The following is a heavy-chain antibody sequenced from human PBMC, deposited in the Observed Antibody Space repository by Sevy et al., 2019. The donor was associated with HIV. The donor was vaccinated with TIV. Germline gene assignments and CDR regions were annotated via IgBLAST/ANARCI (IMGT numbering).Heavy chain of an antibody. D-gene: IGHD4-4*01. CDR3: ARRAGNRDYFDY. J-gene: IGHJ4*02. Sequence: GGSLRLSCAASGFSFSDYYMSWIRQAPGKGLEWVSYISGISTYTNYADSVKGRFTISRDNAKNSMYLQLNSLRAEDTAVYYCARRAGNRDYFDYWGQGTLVTVSS. CDR1: GFSFSDYY. CDR2: ISGISTYT. V-gene: IGHV3-11*06.